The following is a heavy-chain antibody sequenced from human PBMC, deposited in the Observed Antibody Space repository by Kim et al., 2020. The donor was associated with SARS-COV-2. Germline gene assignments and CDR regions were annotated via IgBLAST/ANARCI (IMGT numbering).Heavy chain of an antibody. CDR2: ISGSGGST. Sequence: GGSLRLSCAASGFTFNTYAYAMTWVRQAPGKGLEWVSAISGSGGSTHYADSVKGRFTISRDNSKSTLYLQMNSLRAEDTAVYYCAKGKWAAAAGYFDLWGRGALVTVSS. J-gene: IGHJ2*01. CDR1: GFTFNTYAYA. CDR3: AKGKWAAAAGYFDL. V-gene: IGHV3-23*01. D-gene: IGHD6-13*01.